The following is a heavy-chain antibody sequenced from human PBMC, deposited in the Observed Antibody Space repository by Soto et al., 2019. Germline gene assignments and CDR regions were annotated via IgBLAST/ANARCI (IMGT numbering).Heavy chain of an antibody. CDR1: GFTFSSYG. J-gene: IGHJ6*02. V-gene: IGHV3-33*01. Sequence: QVQLVESGGGVVQPGRSLRLSCAASGFTFSSYGMHWVRQAPGKGLEWVAVIWYDGSNKYYADSVKGRFTISRDNSKNTLDLQMNSLRAEDTAVYYCARVREGYYYYGMDVWGQGTTVTVSS. D-gene: IGHD4-17*01. CDR3: ARVREGYYYYGMDV. CDR2: IWYDGSNK.